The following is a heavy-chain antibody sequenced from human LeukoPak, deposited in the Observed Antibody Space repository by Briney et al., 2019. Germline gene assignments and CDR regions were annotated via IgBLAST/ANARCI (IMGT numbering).Heavy chain of an antibody. CDR1: GFTFSSYE. Sequence: GGSLRLSCAASGFTFSSYEMNWVRQAPGKGLEWVAVISYDGSNKYYADSVKGRFTISRDNSKNTLYLQMNSLRAEDTAVYYCASDPPQGLVWFDPWGQGTLVTVSS. CDR3: ASDPPQGLVWFDP. CDR2: ISYDGSNK. D-gene: IGHD6-19*01. J-gene: IGHJ5*02. V-gene: IGHV3-30-3*01.